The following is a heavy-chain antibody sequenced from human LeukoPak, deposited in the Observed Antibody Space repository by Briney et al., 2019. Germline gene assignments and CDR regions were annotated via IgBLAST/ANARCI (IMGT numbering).Heavy chain of an antibody. CDR3: ASSAYCGGDCYLTIDY. Sequence: SETLSLTCTVSGGSISSYYWSWIRQPPGKGLEWIGYIYYSGSTNYNPSLKSRVTISVDTSKNQFSLKLSSVTAADTAVYYCASSAYCGGDCYLTIDYWGQGTLVTVSS. CDR2: IYYSGST. J-gene: IGHJ4*02. D-gene: IGHD2-21*02. CDR1: GGSISSYY. V-gene: IGHV4-59*01.